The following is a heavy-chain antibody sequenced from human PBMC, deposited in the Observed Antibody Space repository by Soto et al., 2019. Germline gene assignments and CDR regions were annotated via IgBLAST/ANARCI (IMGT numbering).Heavy chain of an antibody. Sequence: GGSLRLSCAASGFTFSSYAMHWVRQAPGKGLEWVAVISYDGSNKYYADSVKGRFTISRDNSKNTLYLQMNSLRAEDTAVYYCAKVPSSGSFYGAFDIWGQGTMVTVSS. CDR1: GFTFSSYA. D-gene: IGHD1-26*01. CDR2: ISYDGSNK. V-gene: IGHV3-30-3*01. J-gene: IGHJ3*02. CDR3: AKVPSSGSFYGAFDI.